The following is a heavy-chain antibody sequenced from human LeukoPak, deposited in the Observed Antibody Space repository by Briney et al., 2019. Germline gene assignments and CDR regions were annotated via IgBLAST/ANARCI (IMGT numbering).Heavy chain of an antibody. CDR3: ARFQWELLGGTYYFDY. J-gene: IGHJ4*02. V-gene: IGHV4-39*01. CDR1: GGSISSSSYY. D-gene: IGHD1-26*01. CDR2: IYYSGST. Sequence: SETLSLTCTVSGGSISSSSYYWGWIRQPPGKGLEWIGSIYYSGSTYYKPSLKSRVTISVDTSKNQFSLKLSSVTAADTAVYYCARFQWELLGGTYYFDYWGQGTLVTVSS.